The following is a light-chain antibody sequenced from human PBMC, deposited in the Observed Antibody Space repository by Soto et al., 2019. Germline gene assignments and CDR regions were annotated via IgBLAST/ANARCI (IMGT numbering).Light chain of an antibody. J-gene: IGKJ2*01. Sequence: DVQMTQSPSTLSASVGDRVTITCRASQTISNWLAWFQQKPGKAPKLLIYDASSLESGVPSRFSGSGSGTEFTLTISSLPPDDSATYYCQQYNSYSPYTFGQGTKLEIK. CDR1: QTISNW. CDR3: QQYNSYSPYT. CDR2: DAS. V-gene: IGKV1-5*01.